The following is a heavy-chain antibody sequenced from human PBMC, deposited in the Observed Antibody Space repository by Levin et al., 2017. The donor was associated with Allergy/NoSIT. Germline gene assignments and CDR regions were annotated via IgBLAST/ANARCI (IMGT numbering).Heavy chain of an antibody. V-gene: IGHV3-48*03. J-gene: IGHJ6*02. Sequence: GGSLRLSCAASGFTFSSYEMNWVRQAPGKGLEWVSYISSSGSTIYYADSVKGRFTISRDNAKNSLYLQMNSLRAEDTAVYYCARVYDYYDSTYYGMDGWGQGTTVTVSS. CDR3: ARVYDYYDSTYYGMDG. CDR1: GFTFSSYE. CDR2: ISSSGSTI. D-gene: IGHD3-22*01.